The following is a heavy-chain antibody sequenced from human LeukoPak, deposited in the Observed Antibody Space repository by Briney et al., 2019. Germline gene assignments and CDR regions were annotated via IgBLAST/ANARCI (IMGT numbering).Heavy chain of an antibody. D-gene: IGHD3-22*01. CDR2: MNPNSGNT. CDR1: GYTFTSYD. J-gene: IGHJ3*02. V-gene: IGHV1-8*03. CDR3: ARFRYYCYDSIGYYDDAFDI. Sequence: GASVKVSCKASGYTFTSYDINWVRQATGQGLEWMGWMNPNSGNTGYAQKFQGRVTITRNTSISTAYMELSSLRSEDTAVYYCARFRYYCYDSIGYYDDAFDIWGQGTMVTVSS.